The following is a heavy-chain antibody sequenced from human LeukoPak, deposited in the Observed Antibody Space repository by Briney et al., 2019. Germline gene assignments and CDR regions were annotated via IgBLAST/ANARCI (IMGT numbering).Heavy chain of an antibody. D-gene: IGHD3-22*01. CDR2: FSGSGGTT. CDR3: ARDGDDTSGYFSPFDY. Sequence: GGSLRLSCAASGFTFSTYAMSWVRQAPGKGLEWVSGFSGSGGTTYYADSVKGRFTISRDNSKNTLYLQMNSLGVEDTAVYYCARDGDDTSGYFSPFDYWGQGTLVTVSS. V-gene: IGHV3-23*01. CDR1: GFTFSTYA. J-gene: IGHJ4*02.